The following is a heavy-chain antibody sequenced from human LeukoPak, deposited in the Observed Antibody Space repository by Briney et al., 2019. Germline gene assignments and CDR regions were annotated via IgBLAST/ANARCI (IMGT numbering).Heavy chain of an antibody. Sequence: GGSLRLSCAASGFTFSSYGMHWVRQAPGKGLEWVAFIRYDGSNKYYADSVKGRFTISRDNAKNSLYLQMNSLGVGDTAVYYCARITIFTGDAFDIWGQGTMVTVSS. CDR3: ARITIFTGDAFDI. D-gene: IGHD3-9*01. V-gene: IGHV3-30*02. CDR2: IRYDGSNK. J-gene: IGHJ3*02. CDR1: GFTFSSYG.